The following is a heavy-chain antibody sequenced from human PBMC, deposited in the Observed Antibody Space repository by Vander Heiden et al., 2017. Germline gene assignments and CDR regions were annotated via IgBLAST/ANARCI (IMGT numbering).Heavy chain of an antibody. J-gene: IGHJ3*02. CDR2: ISWNSGSI. V-gene: IGHV3-9*01. CDR1: GFTFDDYS. Sequence: EVQLVESGGGLVQPGWSLRLSCAAPGFTFDDYSMHGVRQAPGKGLEWVSGISWNSGSIGYADSVKGRFTISRDNAKNSLYLQMNSLRAEDTALYYCAKDKQGYSSGWYALVDAFDIWGQGTMVTVSS. D-gene: IGHD6-19*01. CDR3: AKDKQGYSSGWYALVDAFDI.